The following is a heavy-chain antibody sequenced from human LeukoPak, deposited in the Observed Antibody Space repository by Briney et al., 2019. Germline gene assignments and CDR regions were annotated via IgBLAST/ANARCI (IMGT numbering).Heavy chain of an antibody. CDR3: ALDLTPFYDFWSSYYGY. J-gene: IGHJ4*02. D-gene: IGHD3-3*01. CDR2: INQSGSA. CDR1: GGSFSAYY. Sequence: KPSETLSLTCAVYGGSFSAYYWSWIRQTPGKGLEWLGEINQSGSANHNPSPKSRVTISVDTSKNRFSLEMSSVTAADTAVYYCALDLTPFYDFWSSYYGYWGEGTLVTVSS. V-gene: IGHV4-34*01.